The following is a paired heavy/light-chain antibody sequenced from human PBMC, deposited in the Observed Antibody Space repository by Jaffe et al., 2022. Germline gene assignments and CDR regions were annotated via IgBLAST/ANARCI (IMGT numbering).Heavy chain of an antibody. CDR1: GGAFSSSA. Sequence: QVQVIQSGAEVKKPGSSVKVSCKTSGGAFSSSAISWVRQAPGQGLEWMGVIIPIFGSTHYAQRFQGRVTITADESTNTAYMELTSLRSGDTATFYCATDDLAHQKSQAHWGQGTPVIVSS. V-gene: IGHV1-69*01. CDR2: IIPIFGST. J-gene: IGHJ4*02. CDR3: ATDDLAHQKSQAH. D-gene: IGHD2-21*01.
Light chain of an antibody. J-gene: IGKJ1*01. CDR1: QSVSKN. CDR2: GAS. Sequence: EMVMTQSPATLSVSPGERATLSCRASQSVSKNLAWYQQKLGQAPRLLISGASTRATGIPARFSGSGSGTEFTLTISSLQSEDVAVYYCQQYDDWPATFGQGTKVEIK. V-gene: IGKV3-15*01. CDR3: QQYDDWPAT.